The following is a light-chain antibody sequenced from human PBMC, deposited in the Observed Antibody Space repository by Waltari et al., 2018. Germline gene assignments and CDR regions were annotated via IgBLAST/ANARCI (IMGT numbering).Light chain of an antibody. J-gene: IGLJ2*01. CDR1: STRSYY. CDR2: DKN. CDR3: HSRDASGVAGS. V-gene: IGLV3-19*01. Sequence: SAELTQDPAVSVAMGQTVRITCQGDSTRSYYASWYQKRPGQAPILDIYDKNNLPSVVPDRFSGSSSHNTGSLTITGAQAEDEASYYCHSRDASGVAGSFGGGTKLTVL.